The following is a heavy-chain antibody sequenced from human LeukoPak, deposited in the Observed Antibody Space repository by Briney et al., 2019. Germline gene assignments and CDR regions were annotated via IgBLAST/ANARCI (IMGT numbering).Heavy chain of an antibody. J-gene: IGHJ6*02. CDR1: GFTFGNYW. CDR2: IKSDGSDT. CDR3: ARGTPSSSGWLYYGMDV. V-gene: IGHV3-74*01. Sequence: GGSLRLSCAASGFTFGNYWMLWVRQAPGMGLVWVSRIKSDGSDTTYADSVKGRFTISRDNSKNTLYLQMNSLRAEDTAVYYCARGTPSSSGWLYYGMDVWGQGTTVTVSS. D-gene: IGHD6-19*01.